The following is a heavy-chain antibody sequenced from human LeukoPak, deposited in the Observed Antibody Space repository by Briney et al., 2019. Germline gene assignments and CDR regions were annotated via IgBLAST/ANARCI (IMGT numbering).Heavy chain of an antibody. Sequence: GGSLRLSCAASGFTFNTYSMNWVRQAPGKGLQWLSYIESYSRVILYADSVKGRFTISRDDAKNSPYLQMNSLRAEDTAMYYCARQGPFGDLDYWGQGTLVTVSS. J-gene: IGHJ4*02. V-gene: IGHV3-48*04. D-gene: IGHD4-17*01. CDR1: GFTFNTYS. CDR3: ARQGPFGDLDY. CDR2: IESYSRVI.